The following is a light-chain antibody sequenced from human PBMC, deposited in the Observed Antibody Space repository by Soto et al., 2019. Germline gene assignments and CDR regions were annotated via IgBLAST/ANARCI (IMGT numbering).Light chain of an antibody. Sequence: QSVLTQPASVSGSPGQSITISCTGSSSNIGSNTVNWYQQLPGTAPKLLIYSNNQRPSGVPDRFSGSKSGTSASLAISGLQSEDEADHYCAAWDDSLNGYVFGTGTKVTVL. CDR3: AAWDDSLNGYV. V-gene: IGLV1-44*01. CDR2: SNN. CDR1: SSNIGSNT. J-gene: IGLJ1*01.